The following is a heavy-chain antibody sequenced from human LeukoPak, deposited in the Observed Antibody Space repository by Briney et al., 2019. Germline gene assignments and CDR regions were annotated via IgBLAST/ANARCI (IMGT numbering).Heavy chain of an antibody. CDR3: ARGRAGSFDY. CDR1: GGSISSGGYY. J-gene: IGHJ4*02. D-gene: IGHD5-24*01. Sequence: SETLSLTCTVSGGSISSGGYYWSWIRQHPGKGLEWIGYIYYSGSTYYNPSLKSRVTISVDTSKNQFSLKLSSVTAADTAVYYCARGRAGSFDYWGQGTLVTVSS. CDR2: IYYSGST. V-gene: IGHV4-31*03.